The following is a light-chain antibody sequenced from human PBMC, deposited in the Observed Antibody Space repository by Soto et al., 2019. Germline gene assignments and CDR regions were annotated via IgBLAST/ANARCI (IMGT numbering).Light chain of an antibody. CDR1: QSISSC. CDR3: QQYNSYPVT. J-gene: IGKJ4*01. Sequence: DIQMNQSPPTLSASVGDSVTITCRASQSISSCLAWYQQKPGKAPKLLIYKASSLDNGVTSRLSGSGSGTEFTLTISSLQPDDVATYYGQQYNSYPVTFGGGTEVEIK. V-gene: IGKV1-5*03. CDR2: KAS.